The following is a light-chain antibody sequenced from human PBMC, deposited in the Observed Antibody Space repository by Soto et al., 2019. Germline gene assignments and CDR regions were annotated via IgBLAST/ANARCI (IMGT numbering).Light chain of an antibody. Sequence: ETVMTQSPATLSVSPGERAILSCRASQSVTTNLAWYQQKPGQAPRLLIYDASTRATGIPARFSGSGSGTEFTLTISGLQSEDFAVYYCQQYNKWPPMYTFGQGTKLEIK. CDR1: QSVTTN. CDR2: DAS. CDR3: QQYNKWPPMYT. V-gene: IGKV3-15*01. J-gene: IGKJ2*01.